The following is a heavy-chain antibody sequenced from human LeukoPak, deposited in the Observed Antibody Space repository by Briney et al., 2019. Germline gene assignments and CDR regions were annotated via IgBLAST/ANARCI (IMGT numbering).Heavy chain of an antibody. CDR3: ARSPQRQWFGELLPHNYYGMDV. J-gene: IGHJ6*04. CDR1: GFTFSSYS. V-gene: IGHV3-21*01. Sequence: PGGSLRLSCAASGFTFSSYSMNWVRQAPGKGLEWVSSISSGSSYIYYADSVKGRFTISRDNAKNSLYLQMNSLRAEDTAVYYCARSPQRQWFGELLPHNYYGMDVWGKGTTVTVSS. CDR2: ISSGSSYI. D-gene: IGHD3-10*01.